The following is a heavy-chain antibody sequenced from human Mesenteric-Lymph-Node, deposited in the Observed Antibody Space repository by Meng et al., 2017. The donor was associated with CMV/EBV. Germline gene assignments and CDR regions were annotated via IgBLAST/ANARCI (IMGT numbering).Heavy chain of an antibody. J-gene: IGHJ4*02. CDR2: IRNLAYGETP. CDR1: GVIFSDYA. V-gene: IGHV3-49*04. CDR3: TTGRPFPNFDY. Sequence: GGSLRLSCTTSGVIFSDYAISWVRQAPGKGLEWIGFIRNLAYGETPEHAASVKGRFTISRDDSKSVAYLQMNSLKTEDTGVYYCTTGRPFPNFDYWGQGTLVTVSS.